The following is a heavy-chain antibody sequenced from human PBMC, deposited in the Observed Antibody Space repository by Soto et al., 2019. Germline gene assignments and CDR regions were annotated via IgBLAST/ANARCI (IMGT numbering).Heavy chain of an antibody. CDR3: ARDRWVTTLTFDK. CDR2: INAGNGDT. CDR1: GYTFADYA. V-gene: IGHV1-3*01. J-gene: IGHJ4*02. D-gene: IGHD4-17*01. Sequence: QVQFVQSGAEVKKPGASVKVSCKASGYTFADYAIHWVRQAPGQSLEWMGWINAGNGDTKYSQKFQGRVTLTTDTSASTAYMDSNSLTTDDTAVYYCARDRWVTTLTFDKWGQGTLVIVSS.